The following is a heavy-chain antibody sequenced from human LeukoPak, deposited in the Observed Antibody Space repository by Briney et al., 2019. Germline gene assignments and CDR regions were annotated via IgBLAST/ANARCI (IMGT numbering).Heavy chain of an antibody. J-gene: IGHJ3*02. CDR1: GGSFSGYY. CDR3: ARGSQSGGSFAFDI. D-gene: IGHD2-15*01. Sequence: SETLSLTCAVYGGSFSGYYWSWIRQPPGKGLEWIGEINHSGSTNYNPSLKSRVTISVDTSKNQFSLKLRSVNAAETAVYYCARGSQSGGSFAFDIWGQGTMVTVSS. V-gene: IGHV4-34*01. CDR2: INHSGST.